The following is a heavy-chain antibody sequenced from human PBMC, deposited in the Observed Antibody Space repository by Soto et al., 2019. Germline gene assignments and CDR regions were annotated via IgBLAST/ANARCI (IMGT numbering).Heavy chain of an antibody. V-gene: IGHV4-30-4*01. Sequence: PSETLSLTCTVYGGSISSGDYYWSWLRQPPGKGLEWIGYTYYSGTTYYNPSLKSRVTISVDTSKNQFSLKLGSVTAADTAVYYCAFLITMFRGPFDPWGQGTLVTVSS. J-gene: IGHJ5*02. CDR2: TYYSGTT. D-gene: IGHD3-10*01. CDR3: AFLITMFRGPFDP. CDR1: GGSISSGDYY.